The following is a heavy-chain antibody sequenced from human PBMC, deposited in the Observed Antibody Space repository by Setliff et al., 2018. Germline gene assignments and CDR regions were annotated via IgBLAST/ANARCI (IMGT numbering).Heavy chain of an antibody. Sequence: ASVKVSCKTSGYSFTNYGINWVRQAPGQGLEWMGWNSVYAREFQGRVTMTIDTPTSTAYMELRSLRSDDTAVYYCARGPLDFVVVPAAAKFDSWGQGTLVTVSS. CDR3: ARGPLDFVVVPAAAKFDS. J-gene: IGHJ4*02. CDR2: NSV. D-gene: IGHD2-2*01. CDR1: GYSFTNYG. V-gene: IGHV1-18*01.